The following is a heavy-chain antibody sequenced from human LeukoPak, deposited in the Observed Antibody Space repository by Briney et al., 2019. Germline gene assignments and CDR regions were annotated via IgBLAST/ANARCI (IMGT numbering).Heavy chain of an antibody. J-gene: IGHJ4*02. CDR1: GYTFTSYD. CDR3: ATLSEDQAYNWNYNY. CDR2: MNPNSGNT. Sequence: VASVKVSCKASGYTFTSYDINWVRQATGQGLEWMGWMNPNSGNTGYAQKFQGRVTITRNTSISTAYMELSSLRSEDTAVYYCATLSEDQAYNWNYNYWGQGTLVTVSS. V-gene: IGHV1-8*03. D-gene: IGHD1-7*01.